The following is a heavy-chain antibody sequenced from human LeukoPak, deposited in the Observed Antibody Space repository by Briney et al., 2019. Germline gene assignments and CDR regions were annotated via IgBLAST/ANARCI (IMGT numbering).Heavy chain of an antibody. CDR3: AKDGSIGGFGGRQIRWANAFDI. D-gene: IGHD3-10*01. J-gene: IGHJ3*02. V-gene: IGHV3-30*04. Sequence: PGGSLRLSCAASGFTFSSYAMHWVRQAPGKGLEWVAVISYGGSNKYYADSVKGRFTISRDNSKNTLYLQMNSLRAEDTAVYYCAKDGSIGGFGGRQIRWANAFDIWGQGTMVTVSS. CDR1: GFTFSSYA. CDR2: ISYGGSNK.